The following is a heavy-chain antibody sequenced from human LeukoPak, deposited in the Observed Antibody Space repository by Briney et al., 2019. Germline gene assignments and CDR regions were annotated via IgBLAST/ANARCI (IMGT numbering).Heavy chain of an antibody. CDR3: AKGGLPAYYYYMDV. CDR2: ISWDGGST. V-gene: IGHV3-43D*03. Sequence: GGSLRLSCAASGFTFDDYAMNWVRQAPGKGLEWVSLISWDGGSTYYADSVKGRFTISRDNSKNSLYLQMNSLRAEDTALYYCAKGGLPAYYYYMDVWGKGTTVTVSS. J-gene: IGHJ6*03. CDR1: GFTFDDYA. D-gene: IGHD2-2*01.